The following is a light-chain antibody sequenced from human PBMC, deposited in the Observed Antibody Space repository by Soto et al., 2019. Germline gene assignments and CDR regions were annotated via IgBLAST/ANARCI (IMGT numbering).Light chain of an antibody. V-gene: IGKV1-39*01. CDR3: HQSYNTPRT. Sequence: DIQMTQSPTSLSASVGDRVTITCRASQIISTYLNWYQQKPGKAPKLLIYATSNLQNGVPSRFSGSGSGTDFTLTNISLHPEAFATHFCHQSYNTPRTFGQGTKV. J-gene: IGKJ1*01. CDR1: QIISTY. CDR2: ATS.